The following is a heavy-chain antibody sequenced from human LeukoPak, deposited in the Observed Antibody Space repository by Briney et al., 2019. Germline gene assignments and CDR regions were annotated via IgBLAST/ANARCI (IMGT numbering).Heavy chain of an antibody. CDR3: ARDDPQYYYYMDV. CDR1: GGSISPYY. Sequence: SETLSLTCTVSGGSISPYYWSWIRQPPGKRLEWIGYIFYSGSSNYNPSLKSRVTISVDTSKNQFSLKLSSVTAADTAVYYCARDDPQYYYYMDVWGKGTTVTVSS. J-gene: IGHJ6*03. CDR2: IFYSGSS. V-gene: IGHV4-59*01.